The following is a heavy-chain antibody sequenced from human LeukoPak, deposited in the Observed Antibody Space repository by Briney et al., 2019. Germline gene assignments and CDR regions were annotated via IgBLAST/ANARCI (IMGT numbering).Heavy chain of an antibody. V-gene: IGHV5-51*01. J-gene: IGHJ6*03. D-gene: IGHD2-2*02. CDR3: ARHCSSTSCYMGMDV. Sequence: GESLKISCQGSGYIFTSYWIGWVRQLPGKGLEWMGIIYPGDSDTRYSPSFQGQVTISADKSISTAYLQWSSLKASDTAMYYCARHCSSTSCYMGMDVWGKGTTVTVSS. CDR2: IYPGDSDT. CDR1: GYIFTSYW.